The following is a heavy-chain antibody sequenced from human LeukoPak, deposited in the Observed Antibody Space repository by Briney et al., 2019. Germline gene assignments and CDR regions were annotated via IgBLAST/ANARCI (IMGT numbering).Heavy chain of an antibody. V-gene: IGHV3-53*01. D-gene: IGHD6-13*01. CDR2: IYSGGST. CDR1: GFTVSSNY. J-gene: IGHJ4*02. CDR3: ARSSYSSSWYDY. Sequence: GGSLRLSCAASGFTVSSNYMSWVRQAPGKGLEWVSVIYSGGSTYYAESVEGRFTISRDNSKNTLYLQMNSLRAEDTAVYYCARSSYSSSWYDYWGQGTLVTVSS.